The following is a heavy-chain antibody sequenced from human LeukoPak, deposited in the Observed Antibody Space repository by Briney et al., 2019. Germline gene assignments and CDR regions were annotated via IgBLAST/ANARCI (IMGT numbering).Heavy chain of an antibody. CDR1: GFTFSTYS. Sequence: GGSLRLSRAASGFTFSTYSMNWVRQAPGKGLEWVSYISSSSSTIYYADSVKGRFTFSRDNAKNSLYVQMNSLRAEDTAVYYCARTDIVVVSTTDAFDIWGQGTMVTISS. J-gene: IGHJ3*02. CDR2: ISSSSSTI. V-gene: IGHV3-48*04. CDR3: ARTDIVVVSTTDAFDI. D-gene: IGHD2-21*02.